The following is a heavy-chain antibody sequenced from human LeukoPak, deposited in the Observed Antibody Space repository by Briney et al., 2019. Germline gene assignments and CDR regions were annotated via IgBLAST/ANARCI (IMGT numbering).Heavy chain of an antibody. CDR3: ARGSVAGLDFDY. D-gene: IGHD6-19*01. CDR2: INPNSGGT. J-gene: IGHJ4*02. V-gene: IGHV1-2*06. CDR1: GYTFTGFY. Sequence: ASVKVSCKASGYTFTGFYMHWVRHAPGQGLECMGRINPNSGGTNYAQKFQGRVTMTRDTPISTAYMELSRLRSDDTAVYYCARGSVAGLDFDYWGQGTLVTVSS.